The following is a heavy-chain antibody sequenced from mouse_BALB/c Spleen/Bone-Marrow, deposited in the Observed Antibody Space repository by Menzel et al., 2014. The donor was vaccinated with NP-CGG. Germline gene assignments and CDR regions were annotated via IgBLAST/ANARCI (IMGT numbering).Heavy chain of an antibody. Sequence: ESGPELVRPGVSVKISCKGSGYTFTDYAMHWVKQSHAKSLEWIGVINTYSGNTNYNQSFKGKATMTVDKSSSTAFMELARLTYEDSAIYYCAREGYASTAWFAYWGQGTLVTVSA. D-gene: IGHD1-1*01. CDR1: GYTFTDYA. V-gene: IGHV1-67*01. CDR2: INTYSGNT. CDR3: AREGYASTAWFAY. J-gene: IGHJ3*01.